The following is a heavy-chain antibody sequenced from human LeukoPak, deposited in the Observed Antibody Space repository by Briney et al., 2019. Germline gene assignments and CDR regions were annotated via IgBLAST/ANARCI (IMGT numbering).Heavy chain of an antibody. J-gene: IGHJ4*02. CDR2: ISWDGGST. CDR3: AKDRYYYDSSGYFPVDY. V-gene: IGHV3-43D*03. Sequence: PGGSLRLSCAASGFTFDNYAMQWVRQAPGKGLEWVSLISWDGGSTYYADSVKGRFTISRDNSKNSLYLQMNSLRAEDTAVYYCAKDRYYYDSSGYFPVDYWGQGTLVTVSS. D-gene: IGHD3-22*01. CDR1: GFTFDNYA.